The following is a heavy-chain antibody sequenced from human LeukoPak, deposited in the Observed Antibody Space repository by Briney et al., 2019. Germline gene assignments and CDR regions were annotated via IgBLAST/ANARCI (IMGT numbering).Heavy chain of an antibody. V-gene: IGHV4-34*01. Sequence: SETLSLTCAVYGGSFSGYYWSWSRQPPGKGLEWIGEINHSGSTNYNPSLKSRVTISVDTSKNQFSLKLSSVTAADTAVYYCATRVVPAAYGYWGQGTLVTVSS. CDR3: ATRVVPAAYGY. CDR1: GGSFSGYY. CDR2: INHSGST. D-gene: IGHD2-2*01. J-gene: IGHJ4*02.